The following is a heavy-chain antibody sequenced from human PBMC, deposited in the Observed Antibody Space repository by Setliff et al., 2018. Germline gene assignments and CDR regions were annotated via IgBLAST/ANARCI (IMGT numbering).Heavy chain of an antibody. CDR3: AKGRDYGDYYYYYGMDV. CDR1: GFTFNTYW. V-gene: IGHV3-7*01. CDR2: ITHDGSKT. J-gene: IGHJ6*02. Sequence: GGSLRLSCAGSGFTFNTYWMTWVRQAPGKGLEWVASITHDGSKTYILDSVKGRFTISRDNTKNSLYLQMNSLRAEDTAVYYCAKGRDYGDYYYYYGMDVWGQGTTVTVSS. D-gene: IGHD4-17*01.